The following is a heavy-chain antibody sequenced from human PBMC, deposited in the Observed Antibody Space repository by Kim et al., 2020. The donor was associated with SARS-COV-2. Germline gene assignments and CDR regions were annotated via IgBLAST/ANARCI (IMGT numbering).Heavy chain of an antibody. CDR2: ISGSGGST. D-gene: IGHD6-13*01. CDR1: GFTFSSYA. CDR3: AKGWKNGGEVYSSSWFDY. J-gene: IGHJ4*02. Sequence: GGSLRLSCAASGFTFSSYAMSWVRQAPGKGLEWVSAISGSGGSTYYADSVKGRFTISRDNSKNTLYLQMNSLRAEDTAVYYCAKGWKNGGEVYSSSWFDYWGQGTLVTVSS. V-gene: IGHV3-23*01.